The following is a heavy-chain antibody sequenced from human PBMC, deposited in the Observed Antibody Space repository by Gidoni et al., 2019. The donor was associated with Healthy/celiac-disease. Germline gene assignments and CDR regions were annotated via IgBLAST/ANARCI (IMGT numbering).Heavy chain of an antibody. J-gene: IGHJ4*02. CDR2: IYYSGST. D-gene: IGHD3-22*01. CDR1: GCSISSSSYY. V-gene: IGHV4-39*01. CDR3: ARRNNYYDSSGYRDY. Sequence: QLQLQESGPGLVKPSETLSLTCTVSGCSISSSSYYWGWIRQPPGKGLEWIGSIYYSGSTYYNPSLKSRVTISVDTSKNQFSLKLSSVTAADTAVYYCARRNNYYDSSGYRDYWGPGTLVTVSS.